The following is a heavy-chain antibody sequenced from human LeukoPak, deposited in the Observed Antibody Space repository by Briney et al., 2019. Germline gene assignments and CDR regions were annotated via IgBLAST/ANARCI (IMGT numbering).Heavy chain of an antibody. J-gene: IGHJ3*02. CDR3: ARAKYYDSRGYSVREAYDI. V-gene: IGHV3-30*04. CDR2: ISHDGNIK. Sequence: GRSLRLSCTASGFTFSGYTMHWVRRAPGKGLEWVAVISHDGNIKYHADSMKDRFTISRDNSRNTLYLQMNNLRPEDTAVYSCARAKYYDSRGYSVREAYDIWGQGTMVTVSS. CDR1: GFTFSGYT. D-gene: IGHD3-22*01.